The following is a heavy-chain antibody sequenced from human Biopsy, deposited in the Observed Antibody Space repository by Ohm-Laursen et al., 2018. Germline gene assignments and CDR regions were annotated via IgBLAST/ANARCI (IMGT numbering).Heavy chain of an antibody. CDR3: AKVHDSGYYYYSMDV. D-gene: IGHD3-16*01. Sequence: SLRLSCAASGFSFSDYGMHWVRQAPGRGLEWVAVIWYDGTNKYYAESVEGRFTISRDNSKNMVYLQMGSLTVEDTAVYYCAKVHDSGYYYYSMDVWGRGTTVTVSS. V-gene: IGHV3-33*06. CDR2: IWYDGTNK. CDR1: GFSFSDYG. J-gene: IGHJ6*02.